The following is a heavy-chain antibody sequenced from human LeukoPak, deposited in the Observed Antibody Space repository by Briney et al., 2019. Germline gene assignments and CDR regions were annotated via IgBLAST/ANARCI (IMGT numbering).Heavy chain of an antibody. D-gene: IGHD6-6*01. CDR1: GFTFSSYA. CDR3: AKHSSSPYYCYGMDV. V-gene: IGHV3-23*01. J-gene: IGHJ6*02. CDR2: ISGSGGST. Sequence: PGGSLRLSCAASGFTFSSYAMSWVRQAPGKGLEWVSAISGSGGSTYYADSVKGRFTISRDNSKNTLYLQMNSLRAEDTAVYYCAKHSSSPYYCYGMDVWGQGTTVTVSS.